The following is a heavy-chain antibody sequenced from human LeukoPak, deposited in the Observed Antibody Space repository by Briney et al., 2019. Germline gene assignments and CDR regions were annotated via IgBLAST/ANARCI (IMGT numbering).Heavy chain of an antibody. CDR3: ARTYYDILTGQGRGRTYYYYGMDV. V-gene: IGHV1-2*02. Sequence: ASVKVPCKASGYTFTGYYMHWVRQAPGQGLEWMGWINPNSGGTNYAQKFQGRVTMTRDTSISTAYMELSRLRSDDTAVYCCARTYYDILTGQGRGRTYYYYGMDVWGQGTTVTVSS. CDR1: GYTFTGYY. J-gene: IGHJ6*02. CDR2: INPNSGGT. D-gene: IGHD3-9*01.